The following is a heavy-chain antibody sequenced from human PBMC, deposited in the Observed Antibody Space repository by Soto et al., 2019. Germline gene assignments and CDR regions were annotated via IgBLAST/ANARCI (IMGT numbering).Heavy chain of an antibody. D-gene: IGHD5-18*01. CDR3: ATNFQYSTRWFDY. V-gene: IGHV3-23*01. J-gene: IGHJ4*02. CDR2: ISGSGGAT. Sequence: GGSLRLSCAASGFTFSSYAMSWVRQAPGKGLEWVSAISGSGGATYYADSVKGRFTISRDISKNTLYLQMNSLRAEDTAVYYCATNFQYSTRWFDYWGQGTLVTVSS. CDR1: GFTFSSYA.